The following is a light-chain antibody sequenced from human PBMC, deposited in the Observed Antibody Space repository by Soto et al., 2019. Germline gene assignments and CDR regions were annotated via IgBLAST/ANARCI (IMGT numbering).Light chain of an antibody. CDR3: QQRSNWRGT. CDR1: QRVSSY. V-gene: IGKV3-11*01. CDR2: DAS. J-gene: IGKJ1*01. Sequence: EFVLTPSPSTLSLSPGERATLSSRSSQRVSSYIAWYQQKPGAAPGLLIYDASNRATGIPARFSGRGSETDFTLSISSLEPEDFDVYYCQQRSNWRGTVGQGTKADSK.